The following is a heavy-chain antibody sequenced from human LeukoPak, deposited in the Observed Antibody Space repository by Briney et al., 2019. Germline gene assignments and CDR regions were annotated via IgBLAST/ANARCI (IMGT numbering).Heavy chain of an antibody. CDR3: AGMTYGMTAP. V-gene: IGHV1-2*02. D-gene: IGHD2-8*01. J-gene: IGHJ5*02. Sequence: ASVKVSCKASGYTFSGSYLHWVRQAPGQGLEWMGWINCNSGDTNYAQNFQGRVITTRDTSISTAYMELSGLRSDDTAVYFCAGMTYGMTAPWGQGTLVTVSS. CDR1: GYTFSGSY. CDR2: INCNSGDT.